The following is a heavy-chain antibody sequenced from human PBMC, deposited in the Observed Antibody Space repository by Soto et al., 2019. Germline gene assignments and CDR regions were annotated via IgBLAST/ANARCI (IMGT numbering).Heavy chain of an antibody. V-gene: IGHV4-59*01. CDR1: GVSISSYY. CDR2: IYYSGTT. D-gene: IGHD5-12*01. CDR3: ARRYTNVDL. J-gene: IGHJ2*01. Sequence: QVQLQESGPGLVKPSETLSLTCTVSGVSISSYYWSWIRQPPGKGLEWIGSIYYSGTTKYNPSLKSRVTISVDTTKSQFSLKLSSVSAADTAVYYCARRYTNVDLWGRGTLVTVSS.